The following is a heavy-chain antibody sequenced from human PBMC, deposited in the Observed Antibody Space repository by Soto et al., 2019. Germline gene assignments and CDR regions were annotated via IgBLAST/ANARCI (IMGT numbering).Heavy chain of an antibody. D-gene: IGHD2-2*03. CDR2: ISGSGGST. CDR1: GFTFSSYA. V-gene: IGHV3-23*01. CDR3: AKGGNPPIMDIVVVPAAHYYYYGMDV. Sequence: GGSLRLSCAASGFTFSSYAMSWVRQAPGKGLEWVSAISGSGGSTYYADSVKGRFTISRDNSKNTLYLQMNSLRAEDKAVYYCAKGGNPPIMDIVVVPAAHYYYYGMDVWGQGTTVTVSS. J-gene: IGHJ6*02.